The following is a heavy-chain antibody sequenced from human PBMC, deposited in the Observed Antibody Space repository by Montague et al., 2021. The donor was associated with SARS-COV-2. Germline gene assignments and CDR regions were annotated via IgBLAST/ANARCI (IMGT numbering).Heavy chain of an antibody. J-gene: IGHJ3*02. D-gene: IGHD1-26*01. V-gene: IGHV3-30*04. CDR2: ISYDGSNT. CDR1: GFTFSSYA. Sequence: SLRLSCAASGFTFSSYAMHWVRQAPGKGLEWVAVISYDGSNTYYADSVKGRFTISRDNSKNTLYLQMNSLRAEDTAVYYCARTNSGSYSGAFDIWGQGTMVTVSS. CDR3: ARTNSGSYSGAFDI.